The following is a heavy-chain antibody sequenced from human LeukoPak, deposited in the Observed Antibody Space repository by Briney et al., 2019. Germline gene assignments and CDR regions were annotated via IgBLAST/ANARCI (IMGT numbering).Heavy chain of an antibody. V-gene: IGHV1-46*01. D-gene: IGHD6-6*01. J-gene: IGHJ5*02. CDR3: ARVAMQLGNWFDP. CDR2: INPSGGST. Sequence: ASVKVSCKASGYTFTSYYMHWVRQAPGQGLGWMGIINPSGGSTSYAQKFQGRVTMTRDMSTSTVYMELRSLRSEDTAVYDCARVAMQLGNWFDPWGQGTLVTVSS. CDR1: GYTFTSYY.